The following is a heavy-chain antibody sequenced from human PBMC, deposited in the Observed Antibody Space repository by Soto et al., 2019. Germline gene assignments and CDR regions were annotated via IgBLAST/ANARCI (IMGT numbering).Heavy chain of an antibody. CDR2: VWYDGSNT. Sequence: GGSLRLSCAASGFIFSSYGMHWVRQAPGKGLEWVAVVWYDGSNTYYADSVKGRFTISRDNSKNTLYLQMNSLRAEDTAVYYCAKDSGSFDYWGQGTLVTVSS. J-gene: IGHJ4*02. D-gene: IGHD3-10*01. V-gene: IGHV3-33*06. CDR3: AKDSGSFDY. CDR1: GFIFSSYG.